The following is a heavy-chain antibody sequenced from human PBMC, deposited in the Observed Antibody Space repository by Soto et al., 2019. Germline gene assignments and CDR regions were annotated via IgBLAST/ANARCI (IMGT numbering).Heavy chain of an antibody. D-gene: IGHD2-15*01. CDR1: GGSVSSGSYY. CDR2: IYYSGST. J-gene: IGHJ2*01. V-gene: IGHV4-61*01. Sequence: LSLTCTVSGGSVSSGSYYWSWIRQPPGKGLEWIGYIYYSGSTNYNPSLKSRVTISVDTSKNQFSLKLSSVTAADTAVYYCARDLGNRLYWYFDLWGRGTLVTVSS. CDR3: ARDLGNRLYWYFDL.